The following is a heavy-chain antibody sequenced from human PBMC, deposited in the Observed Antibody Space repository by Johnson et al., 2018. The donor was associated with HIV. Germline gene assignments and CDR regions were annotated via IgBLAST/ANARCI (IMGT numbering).Heavy chain of an antibody. D-gene: IGHD4-17*01. CDR3: AKLPVLYGDFDDAFNI. Sequence: QVQLVESGGGVVQPGRSLRLSCAASGFSFSSYDMHWVRQAPGKGLEWVAVISYDGSNKYYADSVKGRFTISRDNYKNTLYLQMNRLRAEDTAVYYCAKLPVLYGDFDDAFNIWGQGTMVTVSS. V-gene: IGHV3-30*18. CDR2: ISYDGSNK. J-gene: IGHJ3*02. CDR1: GFSFSSYD.